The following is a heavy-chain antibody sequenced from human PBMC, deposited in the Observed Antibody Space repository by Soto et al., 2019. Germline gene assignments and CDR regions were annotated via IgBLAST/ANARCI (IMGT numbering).Heavy chain of an antibody. Sequence: ASVKVSCKASGYTFTSYAMHWVRQAPGQGLEWMGWINPNSGGTNYAQKFQGRVTMTRDTSISTAYMELSRLRSDDTAVYYCAREEGVTTATDYWGQGTLVTVSS. J-gene: IGHJ4*02. CDR2: INPNSGGT. CDR1: GYTFTSYA. V-gene: IGHV1-2*02. D-gene: IGHD4-4*01. CDR3: AREEGVTTATDY.